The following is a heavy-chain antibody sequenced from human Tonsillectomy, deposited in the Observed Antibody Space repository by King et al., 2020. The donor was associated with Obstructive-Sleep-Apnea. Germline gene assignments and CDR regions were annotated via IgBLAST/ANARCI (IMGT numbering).Heavy chain of an antibody. Sequence: QLVQSGGGLVQPGRSLRLSCAVSGFTFDDYAMHWVRQAPGKGLEWVSGISWNSGTIGYVDSVKGRFTISRDNAKNSLYLQMNSLRAEDTALYYCVKGDYGSGQSGGDVWGQGTTVTVSS. CDR2: ISWNSGTI. D-gene: IGHD3-10*01. J-gene: IGHJ6*02. CDR1: GFTFDDYA. V-gene: IGHV3-9*01. CDR3: VKGDYGSGQSGGDV.